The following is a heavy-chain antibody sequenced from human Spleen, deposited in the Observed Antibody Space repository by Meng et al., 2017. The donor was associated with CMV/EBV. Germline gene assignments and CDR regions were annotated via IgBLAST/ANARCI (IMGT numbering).Heavy chain of an antibody. CDR2: ISADRGDT. CDR1: GYTYNRYG. J-gene: IGHJ4*02. Sequence: ASVKVSCKTSGYTYNRYGIIWVRQAPGQGLQWLGWISADRGDTNSAQNIQGRVTMTTDTSTNTAYMKLTNLTSDDTAVYYCARHGASGTRFDYWGQGTLVTVSS. CDR3: ARHGASGTRFDY. D-gene: IGHD6-13*01. V-gene: IGHV1-18*01.